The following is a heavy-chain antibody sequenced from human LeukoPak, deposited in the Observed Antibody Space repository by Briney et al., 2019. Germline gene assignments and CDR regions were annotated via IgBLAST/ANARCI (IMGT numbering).Heavy chain of an antibody. CDR3: AREVSSGWSLRGYYFDY. Sequence: PSETLSLTCTVSGGSVSSGSYYWSWIRQPPGKGLEWIGYIYYSGSTNYNPSLKSRVTISVDTSKNQFSLKRSSVTAADTAVYYCAREVSSGWSLRGYYFDYWGQGTLVTVSS. J-gene: IGHJ4*02. D-gene: IGHD6-19*01. V-gene: IGHV4-61*01. CDR2: IYYSGST. CDR1: GGSVSSGSYY.